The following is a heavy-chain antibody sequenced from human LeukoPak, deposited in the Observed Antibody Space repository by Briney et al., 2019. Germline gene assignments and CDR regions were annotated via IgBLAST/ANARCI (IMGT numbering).Heavy chain of an antibody. Sequence: ASVKVSCKASGYTFTSYGISWVRQAPGQGLEWMGWMNPNSGNTGYAQKFQGRVTMTRNTSISTAYMELSSLRSEDTAVYYCARTTEGYCRGRSCYSYYYYMDVWGKGTTVTVSS. CDR2: MNPNSGNT. J-gene: IGHJ6*03. CDR1: GYTFTSYG. CDR3: ARTTEGYCRGRSCYSYYYYMDV. D-gene: IGHD2-15*01. V-gene: IGHV1-8*02.